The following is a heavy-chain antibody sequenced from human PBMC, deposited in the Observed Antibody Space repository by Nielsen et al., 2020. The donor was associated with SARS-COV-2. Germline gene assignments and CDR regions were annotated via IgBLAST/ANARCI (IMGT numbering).Heavy chain of an antibody. CDR3: ARDQVGYDVAY. V-gene: IGHV1-46*01. Sequence: ASVKVSCKASGYTFTSYYMHWVRQAPGQGLEWMGIINPSGGSTSYAQKFQGRVTMTRDTSTSTVYMELSSLRPEDTAVYYCARDQVGYDVAYWGQGTLVTVSS. D-gene: IGHD6-13*01. J-gene: IGHJ4*02. CDR2: INPSGGST. CDR1: GYTFTSYY.